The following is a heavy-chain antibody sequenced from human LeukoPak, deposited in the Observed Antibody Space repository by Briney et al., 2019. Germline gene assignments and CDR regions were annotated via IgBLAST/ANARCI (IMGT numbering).Heavy chain of an antibody. D-gene: IGHD3-10*01. CDR3: ATLYGSGSYYED. CDR2: INSDGSST. CDR1: GFTFSSYW. J-gene: IGHJ4*02. V-gene: IGHV3-74*01. Sequence: GGSLRLSCAASGFTFSSYWMHWVRQAPGKGLVWVSRINSDGSSTSYADSVKGRFTISRDNAKNTLYLQMNSLRAEDTAVHYCATLYGSGSYYEDWGQGTLVTVSS.